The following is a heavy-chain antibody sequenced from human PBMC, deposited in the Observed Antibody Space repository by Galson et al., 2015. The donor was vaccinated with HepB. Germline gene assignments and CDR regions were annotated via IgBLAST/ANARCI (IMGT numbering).Heavy chain of an antibody. J-gene: IGHJ5*02. CDR2: INPNSGGT. Sequence: SVKVSCKASGYTFTGYYMHWVRQAPGKGLEWIGRINPNSGGTNYAQKVQGRVTMTRDKSISTAYMEMSRLRSDDTAVYYCAREFIVDFWSRYNWFDPWGQGTLVTVSS. D-gene: IGHD3-3*01. CDR1: GYTFTGYY. CDR3: AREFIVDFWSRYNWFDP. V-gene: IGHV1-2*06.